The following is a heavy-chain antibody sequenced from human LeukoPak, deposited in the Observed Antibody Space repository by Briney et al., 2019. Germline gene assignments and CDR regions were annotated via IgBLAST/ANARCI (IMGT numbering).Heavy chain of an antibody. CDR1: GFTFSSYW. D-gene: IGHD3-22*01. Sequence: PGGSLRLSCAASGFTFSSYWMSWVRQAPGKGLEWVANIKQDGSEKYYVDSVKGRFTISRDNAKDSLYLQMNSLRAEDTAVYYCASGYYYDSSGYEDWGQGTLVTVSS. CDR2: IKQDGSEK. V-gene: IGHV3-7*01. CDR3: ASGYYYDSSGYED. J-gene: IGHJ4*02.